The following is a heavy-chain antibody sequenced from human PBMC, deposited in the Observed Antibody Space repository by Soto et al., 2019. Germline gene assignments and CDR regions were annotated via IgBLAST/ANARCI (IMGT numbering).Heavy chain of an antibody. CDR1: GGSISSGGYY. V-gene: IGHV4-31*03. Sequence: SETLSLTCTVSGGSISSGGYYWSWIRQHPGKGLEWIGYIYYSGSTYYSPSLKSRVTLSVDTSKNQFSLKLSFVTAADTAVYYCARDGERKTTVTSDYYYGMDVWGQGTTVTVSS. CDR2: IYYSGST. D-gene: IGHD4-17*01. J-gene: IGHJ6*02. CDR3: ARDGERKTTVTSDYYYGMDV.